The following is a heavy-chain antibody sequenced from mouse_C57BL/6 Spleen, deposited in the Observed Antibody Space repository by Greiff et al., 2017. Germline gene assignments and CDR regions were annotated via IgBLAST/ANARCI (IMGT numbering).Heavy chain of an antibody. Sequence: EVQVVESGGDLVKPGGSLKLSCAASGFTFSSYGMSWVRQTPDKRLEWVATISSGGSYTYYPDSVKGRFTISRDNAKNTLYLQMSSLKSEDTAMYYCARLYSNYEYFDYWGQGTTLTVSS. J-gene: IGHJ2*01. CDR1: GFTFSSYG. V-gene: IGHV5-6*01. CDR2: ISSGGSYT. D-gene: IGHD2-5*01. CDR3: ARLYSNYEYFDY.